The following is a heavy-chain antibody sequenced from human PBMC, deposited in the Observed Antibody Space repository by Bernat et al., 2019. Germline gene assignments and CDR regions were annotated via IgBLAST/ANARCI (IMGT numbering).Heavy chain of an antibody. J-gene: IGHJ4*02. CDR1: GFTFSSYG. CDR2: ISYDGSNK. CDR3: AKDIVLMVYAFDY. Sequence: QVQLVESGGGVVQPGRSLRLSCGASGFTFSSYGMHWVRQAPGKGLEWVAVISYDGSNKYYADSVKGRFTISRDNSKNTLYLQMNSLRAEDTAVYYCAKDIVLMVYAFDYWGQGTLVTVSS. D-gene: IGHD2-8*01. V-gene: IGHV3-30*18.